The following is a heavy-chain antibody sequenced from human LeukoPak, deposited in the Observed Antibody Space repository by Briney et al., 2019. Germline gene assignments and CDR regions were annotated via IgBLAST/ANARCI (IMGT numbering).Heavy chain of an antibody. CDR1: GYICATYW. V-gene: IGHV5-51*01. J-gene: IGHJ4*02. CDR3: ARPPSRGYSSSFEY. D-gene: IGHD6-13*01. CDR2: LYPDESNI. Sequence: GASMKISCKASGYICATYWIAWVRQLGGKGLEWMGILYPDESNIRYSPSFRAQVTISADKSISTAYLQWSSLKASDTAIYYCARPPSRGYSSSFEYWGQGTLVTVSS.